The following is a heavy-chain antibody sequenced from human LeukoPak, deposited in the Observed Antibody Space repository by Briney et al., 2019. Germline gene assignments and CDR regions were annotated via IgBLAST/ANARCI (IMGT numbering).Heavy chain of an antibody. CDR1: GFTFSSYW. Sequence: GGSLRLSCAASGFTFSSYWMHWVRQAPGKGLVCVSRINTDGSSTTYADSVKGRFTISRDNAKNSLYLQMNSLGTDDTALYYCTKDITAGGLDYWGQGTLVTVSS. V-gene: IGHV3-74*01. D-gene: IGHD6-13*01. CDR2: INTDGSST. J-gene: IGHJ4*02. CDR3: TKDITAGGLDY.